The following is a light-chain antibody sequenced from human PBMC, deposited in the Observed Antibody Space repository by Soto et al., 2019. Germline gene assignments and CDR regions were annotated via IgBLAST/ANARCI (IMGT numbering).Light chain of an antibody. J-gene: IGKJ1*01. CDR2: GAS. Sequence: EIVLTQSPGTLSLSPGERATLSCRASQSVSSSYLAWYQQKPGQAPRLLIYGASSRATGIPDRFSGSGSVTDFTLTISRLEPDDFAVYYCQQYGSSRTFGQGTKVDSK. V-gene: IGKV3-20*01. CDR1: QSVSSSY. CDR3: QQYGSSRT.